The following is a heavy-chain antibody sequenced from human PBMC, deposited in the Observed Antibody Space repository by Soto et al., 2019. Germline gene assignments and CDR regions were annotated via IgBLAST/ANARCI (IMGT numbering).Heavy chain of an antibody. Sequence: GASVKVSCKASGGTFSSYAISWVRQAPGQGLEWMGGIIPIFGTANYAQKFQGRVTITADESTSTAYMGLSSLRSEDTAVYYCARDSGLGYNWFDPWGQGTLVTVSS. J-gene: IGHJ5*02. CDR1: GGTFSSYA. V-gene: IGHV1-69*13. CDR3: ARDSGLGYNWFDP. CDR2: IIPIFGTA.